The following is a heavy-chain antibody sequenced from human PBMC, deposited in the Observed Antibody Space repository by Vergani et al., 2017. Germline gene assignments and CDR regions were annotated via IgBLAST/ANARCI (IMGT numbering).Heavy chain of an antibody. CDR1: GGSISSYY. V-gene: IGHV4-59*01. J-gene: IGHJ3*02. Sequence: QVQLQESGPGLVKPSETLSLTCTVSGGSISSYYWSWIRQPPGKGLEWIGYIYYSGSTNYNPSLKSRVTISVDTSKNQFSLKLSSVTAADTAVYYCAGAVGRCGSIISCVYAFDIWGQGTMVTVSS. CDR2: IYYSGST. D-gene: IGHD2-2*01. CDR3: AGAVGRCGSIISCVYAFDI.